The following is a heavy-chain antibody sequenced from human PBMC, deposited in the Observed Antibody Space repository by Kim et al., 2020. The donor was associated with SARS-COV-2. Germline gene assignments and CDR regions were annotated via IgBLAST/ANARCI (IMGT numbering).Heavy chain of an antibody. V-gene: IGHV4-59*08. CDR2: YRGTT. CDR3: ARTFQGAD. D-gene: IGHD3-16*01. J-gene: IGHJ4*02. Sequence: YRGTTNITPSLRRRVTISLDTSRNQFSLKLSSVTATDTAVYYCARTFQGADWGEGTLVSVSS.